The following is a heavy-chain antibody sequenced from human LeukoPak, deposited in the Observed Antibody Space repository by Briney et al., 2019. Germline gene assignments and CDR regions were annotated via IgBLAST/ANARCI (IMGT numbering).Heavy chain of an antibody. CDR1: GFNFDDYA. CDR3: AKDGDGYNLGTYYFDY. D-gene: IGHD5-24*01. CDR2: ISWNSGSI. Sequence: PGRSLRISCSASGFNFDDYALHWGRPTPGKGPELVSGISWNSGSIGYADSVKGRFTISRDNAKNSLYLQMNSLRAEDTALYYCAKDGDGYNLGTYYFDYWGQRTLVTVSS. J-gene: IGHJ4*02. V-gene: IGHV3-9*01.